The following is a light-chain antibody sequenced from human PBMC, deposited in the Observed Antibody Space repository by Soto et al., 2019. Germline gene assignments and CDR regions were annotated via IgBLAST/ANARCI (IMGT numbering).Light chain of an antibody. CDR1: QSVSNS. CDR2: DAS. J-gene: IGKJ1*01. V-gene: IGKV3-15*01. Sequence: ILMTQSPATLSVSPGERATLSCRASQSVSNSLAWYQQKPGQAPRLLIYDASTRATGIPARFSSSGSGTEFTLTISGLQSEDFAVYYCQQYNNCPPWTFGQGTKVEIK. CDR3: QQYNNCPPWT.